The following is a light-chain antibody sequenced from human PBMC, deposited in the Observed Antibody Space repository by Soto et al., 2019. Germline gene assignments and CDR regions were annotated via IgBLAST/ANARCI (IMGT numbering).Light chain of an antibody. CDR1: QSVLYSSNNKNY. J-gene: IGKJ1*01. CDR3: QQYNNGPPWT. V-gene: IGKV4-1*01. Sequence: DIVMTKSPPSLSVSLCERATINCKSSQSVLYSSNNKNYLAWYQQKPGQPPSLLIYWASTRESGVPDRFSGSGSRTDFSLPISSLQAEDVALYYCQQYNNGPPWTFGQGTKV. CDR2: WAS.